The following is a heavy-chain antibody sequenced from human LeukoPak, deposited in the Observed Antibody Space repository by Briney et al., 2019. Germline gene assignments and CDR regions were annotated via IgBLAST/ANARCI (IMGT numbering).Heavy chain of an antibody. CDR2: IWSDGTNQ. CDR3: AKDAQRGFDYSNSLEN. J-gene: IGHJ4*02. V-gene: IGHV3-33*06. Sequence: GQSLTLSCVASQFRFPFSHYAMHWVRQAPGKGLEWVAVIWSDGTNQYYADSVKGRFTISRDNSKKTVYLQMNSLRAEDTAVYFCAKDAQRGFDYSNSLENWGQGTLVTVSS. D-gene: IGHD4-11*01. CDR1: QFRFPFSHYA.